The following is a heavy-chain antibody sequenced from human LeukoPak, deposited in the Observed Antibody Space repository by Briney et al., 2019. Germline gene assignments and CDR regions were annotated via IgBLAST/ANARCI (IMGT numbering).Heavy chain of an antibody. Sequence: SETLSLTCTVSGGSISSSSYYWGWIRQPPGKGLEWFGSIYFSGTTYYNPSLQSRVTISVDTAKNQFSLKLSSVTAADTAVYYCARGRYYDSSGLYNWFDPWGQGTLVTVSS. V-gene: IGHV4-39*07. CDR3: ARGRYYDSSGLYNWFDP. CDR2: IYFSGTT. CDR1: GGSISSSSYY. J-gene: IGHJ5*02. D-gene: IGHD3-22*01.